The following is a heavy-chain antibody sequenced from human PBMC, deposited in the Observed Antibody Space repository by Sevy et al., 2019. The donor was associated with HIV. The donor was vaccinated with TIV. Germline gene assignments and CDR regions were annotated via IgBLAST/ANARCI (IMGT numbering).Heavy chain of an antibody. V-gene: IGHV3-48*01. CDR3: ASPLPFYYGSGSEEFDY. CDR1: GLTFSTYS. CDR2: ISSSSSTI. J-gene: IGHJ4*02. Sequence: GGSLRLSCAASGLTFSTYSMNWVRQAPGKGLEWVSYISSSSSTIYYADSVKGRFTISRDNAKNSLYLQMNSLRAADTAVYYCASPLPFYYGSGSEEFDYWGRGTLVTVSS. D-gene: IGHD3-10*01.